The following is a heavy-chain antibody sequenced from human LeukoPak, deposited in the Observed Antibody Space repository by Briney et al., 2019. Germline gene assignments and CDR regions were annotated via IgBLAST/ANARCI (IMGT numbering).Heavy chain of an antibody. Sequence: GESLKISCKGSGYSFTSYWIGWVRQMPGKGLEWMGIIYPGDSDTRYSPSFQGQVTISADKSISTAYLQWSSLKASDTAMYYCARLVSVDYYDSSGGFFDIWGQGTMVTVSS. CDR1: GYSFTSYW. V-gene: IGHV5-51*01. CDR2: IYPGDSDT. D-gene: IGHD3-22*01. J-gene: IGHJ3*02. CDR3: ARLVSVDYYDSSGGFFDI.